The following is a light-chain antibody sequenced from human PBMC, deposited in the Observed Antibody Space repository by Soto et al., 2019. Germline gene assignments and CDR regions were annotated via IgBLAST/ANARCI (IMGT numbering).Light chain of an antibody. Sequence: DIVLTHSPGTLSLSPCERATLYFRASQSVSSNHLAWYQQKPGQAPRLLIYGGSSRATGIPVRFSGSGSETDFTLTITRLEPEDFAMYYCQQYSSSRTFGQGTKVDI. J-gene: IGKJ1*01. CDR1: QSVSSNH. CDR2: GGS. V-gene: IGKV3-20*01. CDR3: QQYSSSRT.